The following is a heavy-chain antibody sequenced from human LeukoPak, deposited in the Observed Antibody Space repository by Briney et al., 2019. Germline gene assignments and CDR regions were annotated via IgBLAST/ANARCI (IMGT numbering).Heavy chain of an antibody. Sequence: GGSLRLSCAASGFTFTYSMNWVRQAPGKGLEWVSYIGSSSGDISYADSVKGRFTISRDNVKNSLHLQMNSLRVEDTAVYYCARAFRRGSSPGQYYFDYWGQGTLVTVSS. CDR3: ARAFRRGSSPGQYYFDY. J-gene: IGHJ4*02. CDR2: IGSSSGDI. D-gene: IGHD2/OR15-2a*01. V-gene: IGHV3-48*01. CDR1: GFTFTYS.